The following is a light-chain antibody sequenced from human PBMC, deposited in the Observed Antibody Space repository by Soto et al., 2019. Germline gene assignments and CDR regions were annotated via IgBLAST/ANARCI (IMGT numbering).Light chain of an antibody. CDR2: NDD. V-gene: IGLV1-44*01. CDR1: ISNIGKDT. CDR3: STWDDSLNGWV. Sequence: QSVLTQPPSVSGTPGLRVNISCSGDISNIGKDTVNWYQQLPGTAPKLLMLNDDKRPSGVPDRFSGSRSGTSASLAISGLQSDDEAVYFCSTWDDSLNGWVFGGGTKLTVL. J-gene: IGLJ3*02.